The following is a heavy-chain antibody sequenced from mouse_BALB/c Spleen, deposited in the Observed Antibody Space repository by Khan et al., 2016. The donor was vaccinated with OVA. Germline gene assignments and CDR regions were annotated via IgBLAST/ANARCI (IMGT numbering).Heavy chain of an antibody. Sequence: IQLVQSGPELVKPGASVKISCKASGFSFTGYFMNWVMQSPGKRLEWIGRINPHIGETFYNQKFKGKATLTVDESSSTAHLELRSLASEDSAVYDCAIKNGSDFDYWGQGTTLTVSS. D-gene: IGHD1-1*01. CDR3: AIKNGSDFDY. V-gene: IGHV1-20*02. CDR2: INPHIGET. J-gene: IGHJ2*01. CDR1: GFSFTGYF.